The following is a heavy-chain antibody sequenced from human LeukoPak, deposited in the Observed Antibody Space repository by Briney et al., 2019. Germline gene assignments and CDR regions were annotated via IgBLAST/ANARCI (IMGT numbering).Heavy chain of an antibody. V-gene: IGHV3-23*01. J-gene: IGHJ4*02. CDR3: AKYPASGGYFDY. CDR2: ISGSGANT. Sequence: GGSLRLSCAAPGFPFSTYPITWVPLAPGKGRGGVSGISGSGANTYYADSVKGRFTISRDNSKNTLYLQMNSLRAEDTAVFYCAKYPASGGYFDYWGQGTLVTVSS. D-gene: IGHD6-13*01. CDR1: GFPFSTYP.